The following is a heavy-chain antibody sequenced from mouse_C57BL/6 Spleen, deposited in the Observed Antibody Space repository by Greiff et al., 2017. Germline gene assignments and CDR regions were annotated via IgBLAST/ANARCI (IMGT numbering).Heavy chain of an antibody. CDR3: TRWRLREGDAMDY. Sequence: QVQLQQSGAELVRPGASVTLSCKASGYTFTDYEMHWVKQTPVHGLEWIGAIDPETGGTAYNQKFKGKAILTADKSSSTAYMELRSLTSEDSAVYYCTRWRLREGDAMDYWGQGTSVTVSS. CDR1: GYTFTDYE. CDR2: IDPETGGT. D-gene: IGHD2-4*01. J-gene: IGHJ4*01. V-gene: IGHV1-15*01.